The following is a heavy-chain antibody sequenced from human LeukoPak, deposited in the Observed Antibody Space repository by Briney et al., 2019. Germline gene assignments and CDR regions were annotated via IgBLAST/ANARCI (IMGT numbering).Heavy chain of an antibody. CDR3: AREESIGSYQFLNEY. D-gene: IGHD1-26*01. CDR1: GYTFISYD. CDR2: ISPYNGNT. Sequence: ASVKVSCKASGYTFISYDISWVRQAPGQGLEWMGWISPYNGNTKYVQKFQGRVTMTTDTSTSTAYMEVRSLRSDDTAVYYCAREESIGSYQFLNEYWGQGTLVTVSS. V-gene: IGHV1-18*01. J-gene: IGHJ4*02.